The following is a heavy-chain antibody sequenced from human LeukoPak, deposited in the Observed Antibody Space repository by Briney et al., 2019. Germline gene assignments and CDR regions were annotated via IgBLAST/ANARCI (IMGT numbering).Heavy chain of an antibody. Sequence: TGGSLRLSCAASGFTFSSYGMHWVRQAPGKGLEWVAFIRYDGSNKYYADSVKGRFTISRDNSKNTLYLQMNSLRAEDTAVYYCAKLDYRDYYMDVWGKGTTVTVSS. V-gene: IGHV3-30*02. J-gene: IGHJ6*03. CDR3: AKLDYRDYYMDV. D-gene: IGHD4-11*01. CDR2: IRYDGSNK. CDR1: GFTFSSYG.